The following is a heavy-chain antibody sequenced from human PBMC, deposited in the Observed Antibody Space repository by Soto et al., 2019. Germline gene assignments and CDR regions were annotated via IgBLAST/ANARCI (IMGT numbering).Heavy chain of an antibody. D-gene: IGHD3-22*01. V-gene: IGHV1-18*01. J-gene: IGHJ1*01. CDR2: ISAYNGNT. CDR1: GYTFTSYG. Sequence: ASAKVSCQASGYTFTSYGISWVRQAPGQGLEWMGWISAYNGNTNYAQKLQGRVTMTTDTSTSTAYMELRSLRSDDTAVYYCARGRSNARRGYYQHWGQGTRVTVSS. CDR3: ARGRSNARRGYYQH.